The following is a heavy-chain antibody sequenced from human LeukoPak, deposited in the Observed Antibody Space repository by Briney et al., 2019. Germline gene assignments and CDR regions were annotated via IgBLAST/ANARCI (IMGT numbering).Heavy chain of an antibody. CDR2: ISSNSTYI. V-gene: IGHV3-21*01. D-gene: IGHD6-19*01. CDR1: GFTFSSLA. CDR3: ASLPWLVRWIYY. J-gene: IGHJ4*02. Sequence: GGSLRLSCVASGFTFSSLAMNWVRQAPGRGLEWVSSISSNSTYIQYADSVKGRFTISRDNARNSLYLQMNNLRAEDTAVYYCASLPWLVRWIYYWGQGTLVTVSS.